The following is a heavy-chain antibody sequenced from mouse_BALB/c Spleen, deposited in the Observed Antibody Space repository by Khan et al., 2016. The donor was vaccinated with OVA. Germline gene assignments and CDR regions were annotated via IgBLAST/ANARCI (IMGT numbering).Heavy chain of an antibody. CDR3: AIIYYGYGWFTY. CDR1: VLSLSNYG. CDR2: IWGDGNT. D-gene: IGHD2-2*01. V-gene: IGHV2-3*01. J-gene: IGHJ3*01. Sequence: QVQLKESGPGLVAPSQSLSITCTVSVLSLSNYGVSWVRQPPGKGLEWLGVIWGDGNTNYHSVLKTRLSISKDNSKSQVFLKLNSLQTDDTATYYCAIIYYGYGWFTYWGQGTLVTVSA.